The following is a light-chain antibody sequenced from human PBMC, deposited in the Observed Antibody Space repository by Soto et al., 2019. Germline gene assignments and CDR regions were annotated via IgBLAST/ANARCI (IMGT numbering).Light chain of an antibody. CDR3: TSYKSGTTL. Sequence: QSVLTQPPSVSGAPGQRVTISCTGSSSNIGAGYDVHWYQQLPGTAPKLLIYGNSNRPSGVPDRFSGSKSGTSASLAITGLQAEDEADYYCTSYKSGTTLFGGGTKVTV. V-gene: IGLV1-40*01. CDR2: GNS. CDR1: SSNIGAGYD. J-gene: IGLJ2*01.